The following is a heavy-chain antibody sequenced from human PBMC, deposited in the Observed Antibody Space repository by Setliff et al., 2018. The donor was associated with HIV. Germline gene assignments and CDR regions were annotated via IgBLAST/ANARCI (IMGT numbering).Heavy chain of an antibody. V-gene: IGHV4-38-2*02. CDR2: IYHSGNT. J-gene: IGHJ4*02. CDR1: GDSISSDFY. D-gene: IGHD4-17*01. Sequence: SETLSLTCTVSGDSISSDFYWGWIRQPPGKGLEWIASIYHSGNTYYMPSLQGRVTISIDMSKNQFSLKLNSVTAADTAVYYCARYSTLTTNFDYWGQGTLVTVSS. CDR3: ARYSTLTTNFDY.